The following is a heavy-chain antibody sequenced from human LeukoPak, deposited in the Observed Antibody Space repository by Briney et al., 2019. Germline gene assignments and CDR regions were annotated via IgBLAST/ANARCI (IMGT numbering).Heavy chain of an antibody. Sequence: GGSLRLSRAASGFTFSSYAMSWVRQAPRKGLEWVSAISGSGGSTYYADSVKGRFTIFRDNSNNTMYLQMHSLRAEDTAVYYCAKAVWDSSGYDYWGQGTLVTVSS. V-gene: IGHV3-23*01. D-gene: IGHD6-19*01. CDR1: GFTFSSYA. CDR2: ISGSGGST. CDR3: AKAVWDSSGYDY. J-gene: IGHJ4*02.